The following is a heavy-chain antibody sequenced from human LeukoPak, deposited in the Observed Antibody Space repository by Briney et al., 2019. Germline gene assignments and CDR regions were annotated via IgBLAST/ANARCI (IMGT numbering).Heavy chain of an antibody. CDR3: ARDSSGYYYGMDV. Sequence: SEALSLTCAVSGGSISRGGYAWRWIRQPPGKGGEWIGYIYRSGSTYYNPSLKSRVTISVDRSKNQFSLKLSSVTAADTAVYYCARDSSGYYYGMDVWGQGTTVTVSS. D-gene: IGHD6-25*01. J-gene: IGHJ6*02. CDR1: GGSISRGGYA. CDR2: IYRSGST. V-gene: IGHV4-30-2*01.